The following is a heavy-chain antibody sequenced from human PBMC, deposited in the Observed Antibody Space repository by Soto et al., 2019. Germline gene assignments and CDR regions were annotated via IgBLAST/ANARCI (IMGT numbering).Heavy chain of an antibody. CDR1: GGSISSGGYY. V-gene: IGHV4-31*03. CDR2: IYYSGST. CDR3: ARVPLLRYSSSWYFDY. J-gene: IGHJ4*02. Sequence: SETLSLTCTVSGGSISSGGYYWSWILQHPGKGLEWIGYIYYSGSTYYNPSLKSRVTISVDTSKNQFSLKLSSVTAADTAVYYCARVPLLRYSSSWYFDYWGPGTLVTVSS. D-gene: IGHD6-13*01.